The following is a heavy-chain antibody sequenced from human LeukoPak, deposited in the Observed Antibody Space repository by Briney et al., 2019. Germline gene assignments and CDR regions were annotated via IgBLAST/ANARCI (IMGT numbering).Heavy chain of an antibody. CDR2: IYYSGST. J-gene: IGHJ6*02. V-gene: IGHV4-59*08. CDR1: GDSMSSYY. CDR3: ARQNSGARLNV. D-gene: IGHD6-25*01. Sequence: PSETLSLTCTVSGDSMSSYYWSWIRQPPGKGLEWIGRIYYSGSTDYNPSLKSRLTISVDTSKNQFSLQLSSVTAADTAVYFCARQNSGARLNVWGQGTTVTVSS.